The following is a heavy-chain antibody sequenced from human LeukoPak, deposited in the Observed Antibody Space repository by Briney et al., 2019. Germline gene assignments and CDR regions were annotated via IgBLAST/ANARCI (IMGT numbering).Heavy chain of an antibody. CDR3: ARDKCSSTSCYFDY. V-gene: IGHV4-30-4*08. J-gene: IGHJ4*02. CDR2: IYYSGST. D-gene: IGHD2-2*01. CDR1: GGSINNYY. Sequence: SETLSLTCTVSGGSINNYYWSWIRQPPGKGLEWIGYIYYSGSTYYNPSLKSRVTISVDTSKNQFSLKLSSVTAADTAVYYCARDKCSSTSCYFDYWGQGTLVTVSS.